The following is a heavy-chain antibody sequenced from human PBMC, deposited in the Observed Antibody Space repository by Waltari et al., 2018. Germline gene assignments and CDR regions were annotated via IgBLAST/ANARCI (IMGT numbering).Heavy chain of an antibody. V-gene: IGHV3-64D*06. CDR1: GFTSRSDH. CDR2: ISRNGDNT. Sequence: EVQLVESGGGLVQPGGSLRLSCFASGFTSRSDHMPWVRQDPGKGLEYLSAISRNGDNTYYADSVKGRFTISRVNSKNTLYLQMSSLRAEDTAVYYCVKGSGWFNYWGQGTLVTVSS. J-gene: IGHJ4*02. D-gene: IGHD6-19*01. CDR3: VKGSGWFNY.